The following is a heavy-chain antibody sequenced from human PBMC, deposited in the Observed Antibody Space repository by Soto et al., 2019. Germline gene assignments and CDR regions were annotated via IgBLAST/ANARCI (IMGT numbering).Heavy chain of an antibody. D-gene: IGHD2-21*01. CDR2: IKEDGGDK. Sequence: GGSLRLSCVASGVTFSRYWMTWVRQVPGKGLEWVANIKEDGGDKYYVDSVKGRFTISRDNAKNSLFLEMDRLRVEDTAVYYCTRDPYCAGGGQCYYGAFDIWGRGTLVTVSS. J-gene: IGHJ3*02. CDR1: GVTFSRYW. V-gene: IGHV3-7*01. CDR3: TRDPYCAGGGQCYYGAFDI.